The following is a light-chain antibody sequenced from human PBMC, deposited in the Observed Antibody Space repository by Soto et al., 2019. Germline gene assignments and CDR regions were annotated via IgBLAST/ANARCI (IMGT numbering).Light chain of an antibody. Sequence: IVLTQSPATLSMSPWERATLSCRASQSVSNNYLAWYQQKPGQALRLLIYGASTRATGIPARFSGSGSGTEFTLTISSLQSEDFAVYYCQQYNDWPTFGQGTKVDIK. J-gene: IGKJ1*01. CDR3: QQYNDWPT. CDR2: GAS. V-gene: IGKV3-15*01. CDR1: QSVSNN.